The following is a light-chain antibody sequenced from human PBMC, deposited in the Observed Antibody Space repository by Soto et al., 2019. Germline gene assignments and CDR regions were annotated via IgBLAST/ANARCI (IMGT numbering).Light chain of an antibody. Sequence: ETVMTQSPAPPSIFPGERITLSCRASQSVSRNLAWYQQRPGQTPRLLFYGASTRATGIPARFSASGSGTEFILTISSLQSEDFAVYYCQQYNNWPLTFGGGTKV. J-gene: IGKJ4*01. CDR1: QSVSRN. CDR2: GAS. CDR3: QQYNNWPLT. V-gene: IGKV3-15*01.